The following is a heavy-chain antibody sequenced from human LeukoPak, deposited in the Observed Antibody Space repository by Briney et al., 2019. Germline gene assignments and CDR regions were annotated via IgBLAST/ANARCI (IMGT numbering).Heavy chain of an antibody. CDR1: EFTFSDYY. V-gene: IGHV3-11*04. CDR3: ARNSPFTIFGVEHGDYFDY. J-gene: IGHJ4*02. CDR2: ISSSGSTI. Sequence: GGSLRLSCAASEFTFSDYYMTWIRQAPGKGLEWVSYISSSGSTIYYAGSVKGRFTISRDNVKNSLYLQMNGLRAEDTAVYYCARNSPFTIFGVEHGDYFDYWGQGTPVTVSS. D-gene: IGHD3-3*01.